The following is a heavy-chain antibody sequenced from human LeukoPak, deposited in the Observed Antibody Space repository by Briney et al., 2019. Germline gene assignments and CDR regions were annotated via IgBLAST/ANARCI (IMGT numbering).Heavy chain of an antibody. V-gene: IGHV3-15*01. CDR1: GFNFPNAW. Sequence: GGSLRLSCAASGFNFPNAWMNWVRQAPGKGLEWVGRIKSKTNGETTDYAAPVKGRFTISRDDSKNTLYLQMNSLKTEDTAVYYCAKDRWFGELLSQACTWNVWGKGTTVTVSS. CDR2: IKSKTNGETT. CDR3: AKDRWFGELLSQACTWNV. D-gene: IGHD3-10*01. J-gene: IGHJ6*04.